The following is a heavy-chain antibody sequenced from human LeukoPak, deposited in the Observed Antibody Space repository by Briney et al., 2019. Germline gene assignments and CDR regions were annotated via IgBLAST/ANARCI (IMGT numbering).Heavy chain of an antibody. CDR3: ARENCSGGSCYSIYYYYYMDV. V-gene: IGHV4-59*12. D-gene: IGHD2-15*01. CDR2: IYYSGST. J-gene: IGHJ6*03. CDR1: GGSISSYY. Sequence: SETLSLTCTVSGGSISSYYWSWIRQPPGKGLEWIGYIYYSGSTNYNPSLKSRVTISVGTSKNQFSLKLSSVTAADTAVYYCARENCSGGSCYSIYYYYYMDVWGKGTTVTVSS.